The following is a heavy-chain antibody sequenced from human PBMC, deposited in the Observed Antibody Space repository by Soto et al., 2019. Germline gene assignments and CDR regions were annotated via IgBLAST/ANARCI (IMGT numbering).Heavy chain of an antibody. Sequence: PSETLSLTCTVSGGSVSSGSYYWSWIRQPPGKGLEWIGYIYYSGSTNYNPSLKSRVTISVDTSKNQSSLKLSSVTAADTAVYYCARDRVGYCSSTSCYHFDYWGQGTLVTVSS. CDR1: GGSVSSGSYY. D-gene: IGHD2-2*01. CDR2: IYYSGST. J-gene: IGHJ4*02. V-gene: IGHV4-61*01. CDR3: ARDRVGYCSSTSCYHFDY.